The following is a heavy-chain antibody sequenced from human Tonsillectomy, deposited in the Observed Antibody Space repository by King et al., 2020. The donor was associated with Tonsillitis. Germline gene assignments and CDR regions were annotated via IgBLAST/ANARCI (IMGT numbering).Heavy chain of an antibody. CDR1: GFTFDDYA. CDR2: ISWNSGTI. J-gene: IGHJ4*02. V-gene: IGHV3-9*01. D-gene: IGHD4-23*01. CDR3: AKVAWSLTTVAYFDY. Sequence: DVQLVESGGGLVQPGRSLRLSCAASGFTFDDYAMHWVRQAPGKGLEWVSGISWNSGTIGYADSVKGRFTISRDNAKNSLYLQMNSLRPDDTALYYCAKVAWSLTTVAYFDYWGQGTLVTVSS.